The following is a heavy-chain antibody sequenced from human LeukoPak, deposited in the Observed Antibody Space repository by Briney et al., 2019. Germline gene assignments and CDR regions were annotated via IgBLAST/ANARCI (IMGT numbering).Heavy chain of an antibody. D-gene: IGHD3-10*01. V-gene: IGHV4-34*01. CDR2: INHSGST. J-gene: IGHJ4*02. Sequence: SETLSLTCAVYGGSFSGYYWSWIRQPPGKGLEWIGEINHSGSTNYNPSLKSRVTISVDTSKNQFSLKLSSVTAADTAVYYCARERVYYGSGSYSYYFDYWGQGTLVTVSS. CDR1: GGSFSGYY. CDR3: ARERVYYGSGSYSYYFDY.